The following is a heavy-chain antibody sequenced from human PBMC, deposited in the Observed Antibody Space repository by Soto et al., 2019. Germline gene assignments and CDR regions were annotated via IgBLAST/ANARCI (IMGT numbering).Heavy chain of an antibody. V-gene: IGHV4-59*11. CDR2: VYYSGST. CDR3: ASQPLPTYYYTSGSYPWFDP. Sequence: TSETLSLTRTVSGFSLSIPFWSWLRQPPAKELPWIGNVYYSGSTNYNPSLKSRVTISIDTSKKQFSLRLSSVTAADTAVYYCASQPLPTYYYTSGSYPWFDPWGQGTLVTVSS. D-gene: IGHD3-10*01. CDR1: GFSLSIPF. J-gene: IGHJ5*02.